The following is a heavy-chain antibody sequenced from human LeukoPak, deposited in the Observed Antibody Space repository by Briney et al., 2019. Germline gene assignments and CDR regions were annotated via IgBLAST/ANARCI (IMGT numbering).Heavy chain of an antibody. CDR1: GGSISSYY. CDR2: IYYSGST. J-gene: IGHJ6*03. CDR3: ARERDLAYYDILTGYYTSYYMDV. D-gene: IGHD3-9*01. Sequence: SETLSLTCTVSGGSISSYYWSWIRQPPGKGLEWIGYIYYSGSTNYNPSLKSRVTISVDTSKNQFSLKLSSVTAADTAVYYCARERDLAYYDILTGYYTSYYMDVWGKGTTVTVSS. V-gene: IGHV4-59*01.